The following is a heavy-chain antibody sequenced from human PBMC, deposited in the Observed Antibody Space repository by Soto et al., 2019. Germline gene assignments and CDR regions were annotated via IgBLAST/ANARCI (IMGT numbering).Heavy chain of an antibody. CDR3: ARGRYGDY. Sequence: QVHLVQSGAEVKKPGASVKVSCKASGYTFTSYGITWVRQAPGQGLEWMGWISAHNGNTDYAQKLQGRVIMTRDTSTSTAYMELRSLISDDMAVYYCARGRYGDYWGQGALVTVSS. CDR2: ISAHNGNT. V-gene: IGHV1-18*03. CDR1: GYTFTSYG. J-gene: IGHJ4*02. D-gene: IGHD1-1*01.